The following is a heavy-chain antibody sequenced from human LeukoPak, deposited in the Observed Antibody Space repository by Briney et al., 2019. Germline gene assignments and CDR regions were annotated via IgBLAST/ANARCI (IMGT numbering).Heavy chain of an antibody. Sequence: GGSLRLSCAASGFTFSSYSMNWVCQAPGKGLEWVSSISSSSSYIYYADSVKGRFTISRDNSKNTLYLQMSSVRPEDTAFYYCARSYSTSWYSTDWFDPWGQGTLVTVSS. D-gene: IGHD6-13*01. J-gene: IGHJ5*02. CDR3: ARSYSTSWYSTDWFDP. V-gene: IGHV3-21*01. CDR1: GFTFSSYS. CDR2: ISSSSSYI.